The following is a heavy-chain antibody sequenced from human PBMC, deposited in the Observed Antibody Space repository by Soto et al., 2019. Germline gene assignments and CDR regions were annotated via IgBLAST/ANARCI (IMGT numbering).Heavy chain of an antibody. Sequence: VQLQQWGAGLLKPSETLSLTCAVYGGSFSGYHWSWFRQPPGKGLEWIGEINPSGSIKYNPTLKSRVTISVDTSKTQFSLNLSSVTAADTAVYYCATFVGATTVTRGSPRDYWGQGTLVTVSS. CDR2: INPSGSI. CDR1: GGSFSGYH. V-gene: IGHV4-34*01. D-gene: IGHD4-4*01. CDR3: ATFVGATTVTRGSPRDY. J-gene: IGHJ4*02.